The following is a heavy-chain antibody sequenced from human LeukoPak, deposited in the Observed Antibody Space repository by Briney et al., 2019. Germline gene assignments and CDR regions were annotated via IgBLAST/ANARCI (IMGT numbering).Heavy chain of an antibody. J-gene: IGHJ5*02. V-gene: IGHV1-3*01. Sequence: RGASVKVSCKASGHTFTSYAMHWVRQAPGQRLEWMGWINAGNGNTKYSQKFQGRVTITRDTSASTAYMELSSLRSEDTAVYYCAREAVPAAIHDGYWFDPWGQGTLVTVSS. CDR1: GHTFTSYA. CDR3: AREAVPAAIHDGYWFDP. D-gene: IGHD2-2*02. CDR2: INAGNGNT.